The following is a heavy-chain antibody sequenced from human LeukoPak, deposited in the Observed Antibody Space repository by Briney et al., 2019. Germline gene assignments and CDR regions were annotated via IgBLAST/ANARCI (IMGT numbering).Heavy chain of an antibody. CDR1: GYTFTGYY. Sequence: ASVKVSCKASGYTFTGYYMHWVRQAPGQGLEWMGWINPNSGGTNYAQKFQGRVTMTRDTSISTAYMELSRLRSDDTAVHYCARDFCGGSCYWFDPWGQGTLVTVSS. J-gene: IGHJ5*02. CDR2: INPNSGGT. D-gene: IGHD2-15*01. CDR3: ARDFCGGSCYWFDP. V-gene: IGHV1-2*02.